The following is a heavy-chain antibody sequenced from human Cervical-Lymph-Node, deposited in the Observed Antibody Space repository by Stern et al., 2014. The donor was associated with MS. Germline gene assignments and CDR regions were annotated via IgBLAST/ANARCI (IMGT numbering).Heavy chain of an antibody. CDR2: LNPIVGRT. D-gene: IGHD6-13*01. CDR3: ARVLSLATSDS. V-gene: IGHV1-46*01. CDR1: GYSFTTYY. J-gene: IGHJ4*02. Sequence: VHLVESGAEIRKPGASVKISCKASGYSFTTYYIHWVRPAPGQGLEWVALLNPIVGRTTYAQNFQGRVTVTGNTSTDTVDLELTGLRYEDSAVYYCARVLSLATSDSWGQGTLVTVSS.